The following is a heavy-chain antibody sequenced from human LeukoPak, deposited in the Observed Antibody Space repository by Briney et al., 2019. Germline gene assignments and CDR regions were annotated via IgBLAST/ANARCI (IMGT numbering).Heavy chain of an antibody. Sequence: ASVKVSCKASGYTFTSYDINWVRQATGQGLEWMGWMNPNSGNTGYARKFQGRVTITRDTSTSTAYMWLSSVRSADTGVYYCARGNDGLYYYYYYRDVWGKGTTVTVS. D-gene: IGHD1-1*01. CDR3: ARGNDGLYYYYYYRDV. CDR1: GYTFTSYD. V-gene: IGHV1-8*03. J-gene: IGHJ6*03. CDR2: MNPNSGNT.